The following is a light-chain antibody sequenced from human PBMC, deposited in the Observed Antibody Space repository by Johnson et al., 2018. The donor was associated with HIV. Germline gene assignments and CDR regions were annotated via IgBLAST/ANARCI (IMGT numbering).Light chain of an antibody. Sequence: SVLTQPPSVSAAPGQKVTIFCSGSSSNIGNNYVSWYQQLPGTAPKLLIYDNNKRPSGIPDRFSGSKSGTSATLGITGLQTGDEADYYCETWDSSLSGVFGTGTKVTVL. V-gene: IGLV1-51*01. CDR1: SSNIGNNY. CDR2: DNN. J-gene: IGLJ1*01. CDR3: ETWDSSLSGV.